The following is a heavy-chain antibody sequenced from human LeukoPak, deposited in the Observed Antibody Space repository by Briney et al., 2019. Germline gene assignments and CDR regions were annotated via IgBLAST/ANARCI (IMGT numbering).Heavy chain of an antibody. CDR1: GGSISSGGYY. D-gene: IGHD6-19*01. Sequence: SETLSLTCAVYGGSISSGGYYWSWIRQHPGKGLEWIGYIYYSGSTYYNPSLKSRVTISVDTSKNQFSLKLSSVTAADTAVYYCARAVAGTLRFDYWGQGTLVTVSS. V-gene: IGHV4-31*11. J-gene: IGHJ4*02. CDR2: IYYSGST. CDR3: ARAVAGTLRFDY.